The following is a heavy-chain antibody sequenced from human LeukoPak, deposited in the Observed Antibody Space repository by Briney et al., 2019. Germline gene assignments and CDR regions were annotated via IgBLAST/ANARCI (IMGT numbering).Heavy chain of an antibody. V-gene: IGHV3-21*01. D-gene: IGHD5-12*01. CDR3: ARRLRDAFDI. CDR2: ISSSSSYI. J-gene: IGHJ3*02. Sequence: GGSLRLSCAASGFTFSSYSMNWVRQAPGKGLEWVSSISSSSSYIYYADSVKGRLTISRDNAKNSLYLQMNSLRAEDTAVYYCARRLRDAFDIWGQGTMVTVSS. CDR1: GFTFSSYS.